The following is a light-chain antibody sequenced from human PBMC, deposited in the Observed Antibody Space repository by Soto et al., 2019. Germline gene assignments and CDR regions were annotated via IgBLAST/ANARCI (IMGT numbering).Light chain of an antibody. V-gene: IGLV2-14*03. CDR3: SSYTGSSTPL. CDR2: GVS. J-gene: IGLJ2*01. Sequence: QSALTQPASVSGSPGQSITISCTGTSSDVGGYNYVSWYQHHPGKAPELMIYGVSNRPSGVSNRFSGSKSGNTASLTISGLQADDEAYYYCSSYTGSSTPLFGGGTKVTVL. CDR1: SSDVGGYNY.